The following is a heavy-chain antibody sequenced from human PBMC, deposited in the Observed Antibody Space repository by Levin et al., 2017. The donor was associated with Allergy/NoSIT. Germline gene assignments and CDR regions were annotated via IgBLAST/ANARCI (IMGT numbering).Heavy chain of an antibody. J-gene: IGHJ6*02. V-gene: IGHV3-23*01. D-gene: IGHD5-18*01. CDR3: AKDHTWIQLFVLEGPDGMDV. Sequence: LSGGSLRLSCAASGFTFSSYAMSWVRQAPGKGLEWVSAISGSGGSTYYADSVKGRFTISRDNSKNTLYLQMNSLRAEDTAVYYCAKDHTWIQLFVLEGPDGMDVWGQGTTVTVSS. CDR2: ISGSGGST. CDR1: GFTFSSYA.